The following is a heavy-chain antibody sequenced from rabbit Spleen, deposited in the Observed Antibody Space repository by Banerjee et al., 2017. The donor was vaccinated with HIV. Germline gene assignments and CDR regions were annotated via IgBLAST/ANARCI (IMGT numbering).Heavy chain of an antibody. D-gene: IGHD2-1*01. Sequence: QEQLEESGGGLVTPGESLTLTCTASGFSFSSSYWICWVRQAPGKGLEWIGCIYTGSSGTTWYASWAKGRFTITRSTSLNTVTLQLNRLTAADTATYFCVRDQAGNADYGPYYLNLWGPGTLVTVS. J-gene: IGHJ4*01. CDR1: GFSFSSSYW. CDR2: IYTGSSGTT. CDR3: VRDQAGNADYGPYYLNL. V-gene: IGHV1S45*01.